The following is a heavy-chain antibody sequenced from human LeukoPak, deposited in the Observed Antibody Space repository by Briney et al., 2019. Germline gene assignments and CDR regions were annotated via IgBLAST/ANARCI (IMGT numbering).Heavy chain of an antibody. CDR2: IYTSGST. J-gene: IGHJ2*01. CDR3: ARGADILTGYYDWYFDL. CDR1: GGSFSGYY. D-gene: IGHD3-9*01. V-gene: IGHV4-59*10. Sequence: PSETLSLTCAVYGGSFSGYYWSWIRQPPGKGLEWIGRIYTSGSTNYNPSLKSRVTMSVDTSKNQFSLKLSSVTAADTAVYYCARGADILTGYYDWYFDLWGRGTLVTVSS.